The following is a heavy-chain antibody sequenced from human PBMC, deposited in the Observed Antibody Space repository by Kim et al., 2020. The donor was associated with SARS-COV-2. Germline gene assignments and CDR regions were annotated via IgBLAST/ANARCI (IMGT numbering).Heavy chain of an antibody. CDR1: GITFSSYS. D-gene: IGHD2-21*02. Sequence: GGSLRLSCAASGITFSSYSMNWVRQAPGKGLEWVSSISSSSSYIYYADSVKGRFTISRDNAKNSLYLQMNSLRAEDTAVYYCARDQYCGGDCYSPGGDYYYYGMDVWGQGTTVTVSS. CDR3: ARDQYCGGDCYSPGGDYYYYGMDV. CDR2: ISSSSSYI. J-gene: IGHJ6*02. V-gene: IGHV3-21*01.